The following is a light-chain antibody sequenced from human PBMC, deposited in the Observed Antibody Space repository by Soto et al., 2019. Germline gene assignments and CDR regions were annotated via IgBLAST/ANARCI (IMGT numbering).Light chain of an antibody. V-gene: IGKV3-11*01. CDR1: QSVGNY. Sequence: DIVLTQSPATLSLSPGERAALSCRASQSVGNYLVWYQQYLGQAPRLLIYDGSTRAIGVPARFSGSGSGTDFTLTITNLEPEDSAVYYCQQRSSWPTFGGGTKV. CDR3: QQRSSWPT. J-gene: IGKJ4*01. CDR2: DGS.